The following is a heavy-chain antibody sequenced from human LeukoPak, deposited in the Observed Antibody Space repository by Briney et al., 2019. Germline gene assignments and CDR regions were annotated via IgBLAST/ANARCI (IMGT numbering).Heavy chain of an antibody. J-gene: IGHJ3*02. CDR1: GFTFSRHS. Sequence: GGSLRLSCAASGFTFSRHSMNWVRQAPGKGLEWVSSISSSSSYIYYADSVKGRFTISRDNAKNSLYLQMNSLRAEDTAVYYCARDFQPRRAAFDIWGQGTMVTVSS. V-gene: IGHV3-21*01. CDR3: ARDFQPRRAAFDI. D-gene: IGHD1-14*01. CDR2: ISSSSSYI.